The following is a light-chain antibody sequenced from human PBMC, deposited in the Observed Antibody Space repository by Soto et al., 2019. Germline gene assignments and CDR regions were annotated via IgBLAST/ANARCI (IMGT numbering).Light chain of an antibody. J-gene: IGLJ2*01. CDR1: RSDVGSYNL. V-gene: IGLV2-23*02. Sequence: QSALTQPASVSGSPGQSITISCTGTRSDVGSYNLVSWYQKHPGKAPKLMIYEVSKRPSGVSNRFSGSKSGNTASLTISGLQAEDEADYYCCSYAGSSTFVVFGGGTKLTVL. CDR3: CSYAGSSTFVV. CDR2: EVS.